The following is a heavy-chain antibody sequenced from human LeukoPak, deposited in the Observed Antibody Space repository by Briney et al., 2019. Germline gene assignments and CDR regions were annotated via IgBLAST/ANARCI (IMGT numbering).Heavy chain of an antibody. CDR1: GGSISSYY. CDR3: ATRYSSGWIDAFDI. CDR2: IYTSGST. Sequence: SETLSLTCTVSGGSISSYYWSWIRQPAGKGLEWIGRIYTSGSTNYSPSLKSRVTMSVDTSKNQFSLKLSSVTAADTAVYYCATRYSSGWIDAFDIWGQGTMVTVSS. J-gene: IGHJ3*02. V-gene: IGHV4-4*07. D-gene: IGHD6-19*01.